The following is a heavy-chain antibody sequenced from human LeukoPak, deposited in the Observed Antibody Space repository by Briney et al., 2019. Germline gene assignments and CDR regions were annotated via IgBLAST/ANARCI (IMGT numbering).Heavy chain of an antibody. J-gene: IGHJ4*02. D-gene: IGHD3-22*01. CDR2: ITSSSTYI. CDR3: ARGRHSSGHYLDC. V-gene: IGHV3-21*01. Sequence: PGGSLRLSCAASGFTFSSYSMNWVRQAPGKGLEWVSSITSSSTYILYADSVKGRFTISRDNAKNLLYLQMDSLRAEDTAIYYCARGRHSSGHYLDCWGQGALVTVSS. CDR1: GFTFSSYS.